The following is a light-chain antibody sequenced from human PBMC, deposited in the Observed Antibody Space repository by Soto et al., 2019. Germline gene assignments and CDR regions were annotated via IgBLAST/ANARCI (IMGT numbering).Light chain of an antibody. J-gene: IGKJ1*01. CDR1: QSVLYSSNNKTY. CDR2: WAS. CDR3: QQYYSTPRT. V-gene: IGKV4-1*01. Sequence: DIVMAQSPDSLAVSLGERATINCKSSQSVLYSSNNKTYLAWYQQKPGQPPKLLIYWASTRESGVPDRFSGSGSGTDFPLTISSLQAEDVAVYYCQQYYSTPRTFGQGTKVDIK.